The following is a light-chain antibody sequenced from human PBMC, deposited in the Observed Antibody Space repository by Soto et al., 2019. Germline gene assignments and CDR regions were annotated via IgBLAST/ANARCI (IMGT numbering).Light chain of an antibody. CDR1: SSDGGGYNY. J-gene: IGLJ1*01. CDR2: DVS. Sequence: QSALTQPASVSGSPGQSITISCTGTSSDGGGYNYISWYQQHPGKAPKLMIYDVSNRPSGVSNRFSGSKSGNTASLTISGLQAEDEADYYCSSYTSSSTPLYVFGTGTKVTVL. V-gene: IGLV2-14*01. CDR3: SSYTSSSTPLYV.